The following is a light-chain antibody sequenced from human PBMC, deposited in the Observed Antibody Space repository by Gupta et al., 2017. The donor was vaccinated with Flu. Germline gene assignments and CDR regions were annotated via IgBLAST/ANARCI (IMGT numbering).Light chain of an antibody. CDR3: TSYTTGITPYV. V-gene: IGLV2-14*01. CDR1: SSDVGGYNY. J-gene: IGLJ1*01. CDR2: EVT. Sequence: QSALTQPASVSGSRGQSNTISCTGTSSDVGGYNYVSWYQQYPGKAPNLLIYEVTNRPSGVSNRFSGSKSGNTASLTISGLQAEDEADYYCTSYTTGITPYVFGTGTKVTVL.